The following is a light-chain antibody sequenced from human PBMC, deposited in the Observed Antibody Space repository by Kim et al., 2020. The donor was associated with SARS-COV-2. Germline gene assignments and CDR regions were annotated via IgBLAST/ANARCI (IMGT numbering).Light chain of an antibody. J-gene: IGLJ2*01. CDR1: KLGDKY. Sequence: PVPPGQPASITCSGDKLGDKYASWYQQKPGQSPVLVIYENSKRPSGIPERFSGSNSGNTATLTISGTQAMDEADYYCQAWDTRVVFGGGTQLTVL. CDR3: QAWDTRVV. V-gene: IGLV3-1*01. CDR2: ENS.